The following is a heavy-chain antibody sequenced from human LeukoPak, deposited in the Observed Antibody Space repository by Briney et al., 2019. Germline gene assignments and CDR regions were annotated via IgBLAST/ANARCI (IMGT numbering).Heavy chain of an antibody. CDR2: IIPIFGTA. J-gene: IGHJ4*02. CDR1: GGTFISYA. D-gene: IGHD6-19*01. V-gene: IGHV1-69*13. Sequence: GASVKVSCKASGGTFISYAISWVRQAPGQGLEWMGGIIPIFGTANYAQKFQGRVTITADESTSTAYMELSSLRSEDTAVYYCARESDDSSGWYRARYFDYWGQGTLVTVSS. CDR3: ARESDDSSGWYRARYFDY.